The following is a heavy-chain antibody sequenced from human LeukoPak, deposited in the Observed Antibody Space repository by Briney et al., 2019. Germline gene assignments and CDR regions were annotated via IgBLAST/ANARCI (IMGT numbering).Heavy chain of an antibody. D-gene: IGHD3-9*01. Sequence: ASVKVSCKVSGYTLTESSIHWVRQAPGKGLEWMGGVDPEDAERIHAQRLQGRVTMTEDPSTDTAYMELSGLRSEDTAVYYCATDKRQYNILTAYFKAEYFQYWGEATLVTVSA. CDR2: VDPEDAER. CDR3: ATDKRQYNILTAYFKAEYFQY. V-gene: IGHV1-24*01. J-gene: IGHJ1*01. CDR1: GYTLTESS.